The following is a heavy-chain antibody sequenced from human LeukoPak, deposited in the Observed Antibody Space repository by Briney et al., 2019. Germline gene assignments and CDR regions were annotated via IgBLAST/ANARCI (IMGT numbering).Heavy chain of an antibody. J-gene: IGHJ4*02. D-gene: IGHD1-20*01. V-gene: IGHV3-13*01. CDR1: GFTFSSYD. Sequence: PGGSLRLSCAASGFTFSSYDMHWVRQATGKGLEWVSAIGTAGDTYYPGSAKGRFTISRENAKNSLYLQMNSPRAEDTAVYYCARDNNWSSDYWGQGTLVTVSS. CDR3: ARDNNWSSDY. CDR2: IGTAGDT.